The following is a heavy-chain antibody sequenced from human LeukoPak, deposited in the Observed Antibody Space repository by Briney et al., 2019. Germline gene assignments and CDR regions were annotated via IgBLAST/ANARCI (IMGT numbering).Heavy chain of an antibody. V-gene: IGHV1-2*02. CDR3: ARGEFGRFGESETDAFDI. J-gene: IGHJ3*02. CDR2: VNPNSGGT. CDR1: GYTFTGYY. D-gene: IGHD3-10*01. Sequence: GASVKVSCKASGYTFTGYYMHRVRQAPGQGLEWMGWVNPNSGGTNYAQKFQGRVTMTRDTSINTAYMELRRLRSDDTAVYYCARGEFGRFGESETDAFDIWGQGTMVTVSS.